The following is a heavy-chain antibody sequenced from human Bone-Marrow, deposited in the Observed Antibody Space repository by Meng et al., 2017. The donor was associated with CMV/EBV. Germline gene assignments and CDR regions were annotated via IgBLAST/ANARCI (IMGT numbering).Heavy chain of an antibody. Sequence: ASVKVSCKASGYTFTNHYMHWVRQAPGQGLEWMGMINPSGGSTSYPQKFQGRVTMTRDTSTSTVYMELSSLRSEDTAVYYCARDRVPWEVSSYNAFDIWGQGTMVTVSS. D-gene: IGHD1-26*01. J-gene: IGHJ3*02. CDR3: ARDRVPWEVSSYNAFDI. CDR1: GYTFTNHY. CDR2: INPSGGST. V-gene: IGHV1-46*01.